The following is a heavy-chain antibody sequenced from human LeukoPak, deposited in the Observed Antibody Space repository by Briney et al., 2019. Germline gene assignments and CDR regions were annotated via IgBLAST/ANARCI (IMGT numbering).Heavy chain of an antibody. CDR1: GFTFSNAW. V-gene: IGHV3-15*01. J-gene: IGHJ4*02. Sequence: GGSLRLSCAASGFTFSNAWMSWVRQAPGKGLEWVGRIKSKTDGGTTDYAAPVKGRFTISRDDSKNTLYLQMNSLRAEDTAVYYCAKDLPAAYFDYWGQGTLVTVSS. D-gene: IGHD2-2*01. CDR2: IKSKTDGGTT. CDR3: AKDLPAAYFDY.